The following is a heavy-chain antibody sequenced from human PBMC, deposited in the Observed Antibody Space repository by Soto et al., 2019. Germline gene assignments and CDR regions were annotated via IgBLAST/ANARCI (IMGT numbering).Heavy chain of an antibody. CDR1: GFTFSSYW. D-gene: IGHD3-10*01. CDR2: IKQDGSNK. J-gene: IGHJ6*03. V-gene: IGHV3-7*02. CDR3: AKTSSSSYYYYMDV. Sequence: PGVSLRLSCAASGFTFSSYWMSLVRQAPGKGLEWVANIKQDGSNKYYADSVKGRFTISRDNSKNTLYLQMNSLRAEDTAVYYCAKTSSSSYYYYMDVWGKGTTVTVSS.